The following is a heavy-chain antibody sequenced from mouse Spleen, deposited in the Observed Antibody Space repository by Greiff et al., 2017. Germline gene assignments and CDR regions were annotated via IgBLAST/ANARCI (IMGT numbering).Heavy chain of an antibody. D-gene: IGHD2-4*01. J-gene: IGHJ3*01. V-gene: IGHV1-69*01. Sequence: QVQLQQPGAELVMPGASVKLSCKASGYTFTSYWMHWVKQRPGQGLEWIGEIDPSDSYTNYNQKFKGKATLTVDKSSSTAYMQLSSLTSEDSAVYYCARSDGSTMISGFAYWGQGTLVTVSA. CDR2: IDPSDSYT. CDR1: GYTFTSYW. CDR3: ARSDGSTMISGFAY.